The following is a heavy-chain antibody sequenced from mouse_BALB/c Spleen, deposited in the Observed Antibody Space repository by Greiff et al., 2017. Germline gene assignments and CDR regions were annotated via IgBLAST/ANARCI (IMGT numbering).Heavy chain of an antibody. J-gene: IGHJ3*01. D-gene: IGHD2-4*01. CDR1: GYTFSSYW. V-gene: IGHV1-9*01. CDR2: ILPGSGST. Sequence: QVQLQQSGAELMKPGASVKISCKATGYTFSSYWIEWVKQRPGHGLEWIGEILPGSGSTNYNEKFKGKATFTADTSSNTAYMQLSSLTSEDSAVYYCARRGLPQGAFAYWGQGTLVTVSA. CDR3: ARRGLPQGAFAY.